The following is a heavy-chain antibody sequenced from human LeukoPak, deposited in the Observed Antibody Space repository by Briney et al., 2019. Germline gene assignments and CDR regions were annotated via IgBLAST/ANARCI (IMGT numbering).Heavy chain of an antibody. V-gene: IGHV1-18*01. CDR1: GYTFTSYG. D-gene: IGHD6-19*01. CDR3: ARKAVADPMVYYFDY. J-gene: IGHJ4*02. Sequence: ASVKVSCKASGYTFTSYGISWVRQAPGQGLEWMGGISAYNGNTNYAQKLQGRVTMTTDTSTSTAYMELRSLRSDDTAVYYCARKAVADPMVYYFDYWGQGTLVTVSS. CDR2: ISAYNGNT.